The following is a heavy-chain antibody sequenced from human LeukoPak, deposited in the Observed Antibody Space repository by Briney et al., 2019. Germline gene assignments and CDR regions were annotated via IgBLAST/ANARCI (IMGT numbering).Heavy chain of an antibody. V-gene: IGHV3-43D*03. D-gene: IGHD4-23*01. J-gene: IGHJ4*02. CDR1: GFTFGDYA. CDR3: AKDISLDGGNSPDY. CDR2: ISWDGGST. Sequence: GGSLRLSCAASGFTFGDYAMHWVRQAPGKGLEWVSLISWDGGSTYYADSVKGRFTISRDNSKNSLYLQMNSLRAEDTALYYCAKDISLDGGNSPDYWGQGTLVTVSS.